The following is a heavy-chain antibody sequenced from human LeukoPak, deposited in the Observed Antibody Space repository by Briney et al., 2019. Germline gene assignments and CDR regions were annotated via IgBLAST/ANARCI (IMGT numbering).Heavy chain of an antibody. V-gene: IGHV4-38-2*01. Sequence: PSETLSLTCDVSGHPIRSASYWGWIRQPPGKGLEWIGSIYHSGNTYYNSSLKSRLIISIDTAKNQISLKLSSVAAADTAMYYCARGRGGSGDRVIFDSWGQGSVVTISS. CDR1: GHPIRSASY. CDR2: IYHSGNT. D-gene: IGHD1-26*01. J-gene: IGHJ4*02. CDR3: ARGRGGSGDRVIFDS.